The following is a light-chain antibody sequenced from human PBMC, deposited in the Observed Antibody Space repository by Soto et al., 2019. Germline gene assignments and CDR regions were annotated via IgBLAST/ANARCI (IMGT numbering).Light chain of an antibody. J-gene: IGKJ5*01. V-gene: IGKV3-11*01. CDR1: QRVDRS. CDR3: QHYKNWPPLT. Sequence: EVILTQSPATLSLSPGERATLSCRASQRVDRSLAWYQEKPGQAPRLLIYGASHRAPGIPARFSGSGSETDFTLNIDSVEAEDFAVNYGQHYKNWPPLTVGQGTRLDIK. CDR2: GAS.